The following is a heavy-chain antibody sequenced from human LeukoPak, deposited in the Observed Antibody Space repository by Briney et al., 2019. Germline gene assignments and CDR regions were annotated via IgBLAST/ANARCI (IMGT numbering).Heavy chain of an antibody. CDR2: IYPGDSDT. D-gene: IGHD6-13*01. CDR3: ARRLRRVGYYFDY. Sequence: GESLKISCKGSGYRFTSYWIGWVRQMPGKGLEWMGVIYPGDSDTRYSPSFQGQVTISADKSISTAYLQWSSLEASDSAMYYCARRLRRVGYYFDYWGQGTLVTVSS. CDR1: GYRFTSYW. V-gene: IGHV5-51*01. J-gene: IGHJ4*02.